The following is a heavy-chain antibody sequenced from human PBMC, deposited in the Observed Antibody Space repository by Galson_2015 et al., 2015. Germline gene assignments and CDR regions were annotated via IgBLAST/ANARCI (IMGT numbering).Heavy chain of an antibody. Sequence: CAISGDSVSNNTAAWHWIRQSPSGGLEWLGRTYYRSRWYHDYAMSVQSRITISPDTSENQFSLQLKSVTPEDTAMYYCARERTRYGDYAYWGQGTLVTVSS. V-gene: IGHV6-1*01. J-gene: IGHJ4*02. CDR2: TYYRSRWYH. CDR1: GDSVSNNTAA. D-gene: IGHD4-17*01. CDR3: ARERTRYGDYAY.